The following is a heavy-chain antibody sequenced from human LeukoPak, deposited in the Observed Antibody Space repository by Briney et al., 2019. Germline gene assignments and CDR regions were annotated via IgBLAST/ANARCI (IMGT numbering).Heavy chain of an antibody. J-gene: IGHJ4*02. D-gene: IGHD6-19*01. CDR2: IRYDGGNT. V-gene: IGHV3-30*02. CDR3: ATQNPIARSSSGLSYFDY. CDR1: GFTFNNYA. Sequence: GGSLRLSCAASGFTFNNYALHWVRQAPGKGLEWVAFIRYDGGNTYYAASVKGRFTISRDDSENTLYLQMNSLRAEDTAVYYCATQNPIARSSSGLSYFDYWGQGTLVTVSS.